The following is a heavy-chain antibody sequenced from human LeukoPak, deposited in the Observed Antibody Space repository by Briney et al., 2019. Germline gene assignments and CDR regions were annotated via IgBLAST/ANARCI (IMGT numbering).Heavy chain of an antibody. CDR2: IYYSGST. J-gene: IGHJ4*02. V-gene: IGHV4-39*07. CDR1: GGSISSYY. Sequence: PSETLSLTCTVSGGSISSYYWGWIRQPPGKGLEWIGSIYYSGSTYYNPSLKSRVTISVDTSKNQFSLKLSSVTAADTAVYYCARVSGGIQLWLSLSWGQGTLVTVSS. D-gene: IGHD5-18*01. CDR3: ARVSGGIQLWLSLS.